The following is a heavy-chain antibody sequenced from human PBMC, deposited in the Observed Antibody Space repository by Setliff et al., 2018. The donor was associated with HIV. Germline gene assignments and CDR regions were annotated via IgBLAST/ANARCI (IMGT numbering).Heavy chain of an antibody. D-gene: IGHD5-18*01. CDR1: GGSISSGSYY. CDR2: IYTSGNT. Sequence: PSETLSLTCTVSGGSISSGSYYWSWIRQPAGKGLEWIGRIYTSGNTNYNPSLKSRVSISVDTSKNQFSLKLSSVTAADTAVYYCARGIYSYGYLFDYWGQGTLVTVSS. CDR3: ARGIYSYGYLFDY. V-gene: IGHV4-61*02. J-gene: IGHJ4*02.